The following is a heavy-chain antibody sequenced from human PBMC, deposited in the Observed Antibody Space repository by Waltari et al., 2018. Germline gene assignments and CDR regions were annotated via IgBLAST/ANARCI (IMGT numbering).Heavy chain of an antibody. J-gene: IGHJ5*02. Sequence: QAPGKGLGWGSRSNGDGGSTSYADSVKGRCTISRDNANNTLYLQMNSLRAEDTAVYYCTRTRYCSTTSCQVDWFDPWGQGTLVTVSS. CDR3: TRTRYCSTTSCQVDWFDP. D-gene: IGHD2-2*01. V-gene: IGHV3-74*01. CDR2: SNGDGGST.